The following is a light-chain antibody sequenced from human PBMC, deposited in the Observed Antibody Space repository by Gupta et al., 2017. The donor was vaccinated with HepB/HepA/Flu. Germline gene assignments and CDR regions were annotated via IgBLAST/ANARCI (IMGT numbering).Light chain of an antibody. CDR1: QSVSSN. CDR2: AAS. J-gene: IGKJ4*01. V-gene: IGKV3-11*01. CDR3: QRRHNGTPPYT. Sequence: IVLTQSPATLSVSPGGRATLSCRPSQSVSSNLAWYQQKPGQAPRLLIYAASNRATAIPARFSVSGSGADFTLTISSLGPEDSAFDYCQRRHNGTPPYTFGQGTKVEIK.